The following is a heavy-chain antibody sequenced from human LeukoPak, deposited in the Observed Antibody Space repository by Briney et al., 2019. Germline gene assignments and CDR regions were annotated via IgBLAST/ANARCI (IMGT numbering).Heavy chain of an antibody. CDR3: ARAPPYYYDSSGYLGAFDI. V-gene: IGHV4-34*01. CDR1: GGSFSGYY. CDR2: INHSGST. D-gene: IGHD3-22*01. J-gene: IGHJ3*02. Sequence: SETLSLTCAVYGGSFSGYYWSWIRQPPGKGLEWIGEINHSGSTNYNPSLKSRVTISVDTSKNQFSLKLSSVTAADTAVYCCARAPPYYYDSSGYLGAFDIWGQGTMVTVSS.